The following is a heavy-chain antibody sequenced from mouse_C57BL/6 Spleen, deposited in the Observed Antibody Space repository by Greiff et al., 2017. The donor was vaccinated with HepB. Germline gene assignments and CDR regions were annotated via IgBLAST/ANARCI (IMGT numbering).Heavy chain of an antibody. CDR3: ARDETTGAMDY. D-gene: IGHD1-1*01. J-gene: IGHJ4*01. V-gene: IGHV5-4*01. CDR1: GFTFSSYA. CDR2: ISDGGSYT. Sequence: EVNVVESGGGLVKPGGSLKLSCAASGFTFSSYAMSWVRQTPEKRLEWVATISDGGSYTYYPDNVKGRFTISRDNAKNNLYLQMSHLKSEDTAMYYCARDETTGAMDYWGQGTSVTVSS.